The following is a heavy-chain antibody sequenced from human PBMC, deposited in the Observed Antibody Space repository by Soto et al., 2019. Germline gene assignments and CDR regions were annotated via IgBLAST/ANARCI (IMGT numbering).Heavy chain of an antibody. CDR3: ARVARNRGYCSSTSCYES. V-gene: IGHV1-18*01. CDR1: GYTFTSYG. D-gene: IGHD2-2*01. J-gene: IGHJ5*02. CDR2: ISAYNGNT. Sequence: ASVKVSCKASGYTFTSYGISWVRQAPGQGLEWMGWISAYNGNTNYAQKLQGRVTMTTDTSTSTAYMELRSLRSDDTAVYYCARVARNRGYCSSTSCYESWGQGTLVTVS.